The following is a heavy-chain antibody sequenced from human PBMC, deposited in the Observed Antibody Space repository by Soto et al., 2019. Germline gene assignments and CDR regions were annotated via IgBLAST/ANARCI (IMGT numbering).Heavy chain of an antibody. CDR1: GFTFRSRY. CDR2: ISSSGSTI. V-gene: IGHV3-11*01. J-gene: IGHJ5*02. Sequence: GFTFRSRYTRCHRQTPGKGLEWVSYISSSGSTIYYADSVKGRFTISRDNAKNSLYLQMNSLRAEDTAVYYCARESRGILLWFGEYPPLNHTWFDPCGQGTLVTVSS. CDR3: ARESRGILLWFGEYPPLNHTWFDP. D-gene: IGHD3-10*01.